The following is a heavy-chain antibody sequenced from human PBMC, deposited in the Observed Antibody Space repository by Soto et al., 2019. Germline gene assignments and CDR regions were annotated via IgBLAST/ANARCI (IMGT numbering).Heavy chain of an antibody. V-gene: IGHV1-69*13. D-gene: IGHD6-13*01. Sequence: SVKVSCKXSGGTFSSYAISWVRQAPGQGLERMGGIIPIFGTANYAQKFQGRVTITADESTSTAYMELSSLRSEDTAVYYCARKKGCGSSCHAFDYWGQGTLVTVSS. CDR3: ARKKGCGSSCHAFDY. CDR1: GGTFSSYA. J-gene: IGHJ4*02. CDR2: IIPIFGTA.